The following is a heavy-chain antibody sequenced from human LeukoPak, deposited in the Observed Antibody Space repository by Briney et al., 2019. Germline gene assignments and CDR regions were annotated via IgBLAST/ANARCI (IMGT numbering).Heavy chain of an antibody. V-gene: IGHV1-2*04. D-gene: IGHD1-20*01. J-gene: IGHJ3*02. Sequence: ASVKVSCKASGYTFTGYYMHWVRQAPGQGLEWMGWINPNSGGTNYAQKFQGWVTMTRDTSISTAYMELSRLRSDDTAVYYCARGGITGTTRGPTRLNDAFDIWGQGTMVTVSS. CDR1: GYTFTGYY. CDR2: INPNSGGT. CDR3: ARGGITGTTRGPTRLNDAFDI.